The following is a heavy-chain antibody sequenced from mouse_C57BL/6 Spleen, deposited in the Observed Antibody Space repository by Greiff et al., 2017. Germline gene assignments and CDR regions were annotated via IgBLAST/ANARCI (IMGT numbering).Heavy chain of an antibody. D-gene: IGHD4-1*01. J-gene: IGHJ4*01. Sequence: VQLQQSGAELARPGASVKLSCKASGYTFTSYGISWVKQRTGQGLEWIGEIYPRSGNTYYNEKFKGKATLTADKSSSTAYMELRSLTSEDSAVYFGAREGDWDYAMDYWGQGTSVTVSS. V-gene: IGHV1-81*01. CDR3: AREGDWDYAMDY. CDR2: IYPRSGNT. CDR1: GYTFTSYG.